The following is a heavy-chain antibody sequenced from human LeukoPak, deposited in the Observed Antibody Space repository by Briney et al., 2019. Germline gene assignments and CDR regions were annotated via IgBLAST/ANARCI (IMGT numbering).Heavy chain of an antibody. CDR1: GGSMSSYY. J-gene: IGHJ4*02. D-gene: IGHD2-2*01. CDR3: ARGRTPSFFDY. CDR2: IYYSGST. V-gene: IGHV4-59*08. Sequence: SETLSLTCTVSGGSMSSYYWSWIRQPPGKGLEWIGYIYYSGSTNYNPSLKSRVTISVDTSKNQFSLKLSSVTAADTAVYYCARGRTPSFFDYWGQGTLVTVSS.